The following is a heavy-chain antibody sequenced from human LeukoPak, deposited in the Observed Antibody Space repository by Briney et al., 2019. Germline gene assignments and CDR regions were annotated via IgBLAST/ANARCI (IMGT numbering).Heavy chain of an antibody. CDR2: ISSSGSTI. Sequence: GGSLRLSCAASGFTFSSYEMNWVRQAPGKGLEGVSYISSSGSTIYYADSVKGRFTISRDNAKNSLYLQMNSLRAEDTAVYYCAGAAAMGTYYFDYWGQGTLVTVSS. CDR1: GFTFSSYE. V-gene: IGHV3-48*03. J-gene: IGHJ4*02. D-gene: IGHD2-2*01. CDR3: AGAAAMGTYYFDY.